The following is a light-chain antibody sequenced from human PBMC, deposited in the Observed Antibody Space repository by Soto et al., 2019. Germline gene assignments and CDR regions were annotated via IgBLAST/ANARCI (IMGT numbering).Light chain of an antibody. CDR2: DAS. J-gene: IGKJ1*01. V-gene: IGKV1-5*01. Sequence: DIQMTQSPSTLSASVGDRVTITCRASQSISSWLAWYQQKPGKAPNLLIYDASSLESGVPSRFSGSGSGTEFTLTISSLQPDDFATYYCQQYNSYLCTFGQGTKVDIK. CDR1: QSISSW. CDR3: QQYNSYLCT.